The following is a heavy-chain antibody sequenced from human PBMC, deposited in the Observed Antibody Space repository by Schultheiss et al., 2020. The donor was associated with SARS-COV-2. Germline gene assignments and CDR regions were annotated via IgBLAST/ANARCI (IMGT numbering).Heavy chain of an antibody. V-gene: IGHV1-69*13. J-gene: IGHJ3*02. Sequence: SVKVSCKASGYTFTSYGISWVRQAPGQGLEWMGGIIPIFGTANYTQKFQARVTITADESTSTAYMELSSLRSEDTAVYYCARDQLMGIAARPGAFDIWGQGTMVTVSS. CDR3: ARDQLMGIAARPGAFDI. CDR1: GYTFTSYG. D-gene: IGHD6-6*01. CDR2: IIPIFGTA.